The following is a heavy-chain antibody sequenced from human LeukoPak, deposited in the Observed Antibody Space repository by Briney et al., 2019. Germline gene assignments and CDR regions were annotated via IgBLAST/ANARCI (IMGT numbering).Heavy chain of an antibody. V-gene: IGHV5-51*01. CDR1: GFRFTSYW. J-gene: IGHJ6*04. D-gene: IGHD4-23*01. Sequence: GESLRISCEGYGFRFTSYWIGWVRQVPGKGLEWMGIIYPDDSDTKYSPSFQGQVTISADKSSNSAYLQWSSLKASDSAMYFCVRLLYGGNRPEDVWGKGTTVIVSS. CDR2: IYPDDSDT. CDR3: VRLLYGGNRPEDV.